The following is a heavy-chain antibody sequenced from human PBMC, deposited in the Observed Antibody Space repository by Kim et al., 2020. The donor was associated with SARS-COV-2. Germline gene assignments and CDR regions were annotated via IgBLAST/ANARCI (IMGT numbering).Heavy chain of an antibody. J-gene: IGHJ5*02. CDR2: IYYSGST. CDR3: ARDVVEGVWFDP. CDR1: GGSISSYY. Sequence: SETLSLTCTVSGGSISSYYWSWIRQPPGKGLEWIGYIYYSGSTNYNPSLKSRVTISVDTSKNRFSLKLSSVTAADTAVYYCARDVVEGVWFDPWGQGTLVTVSS. V-gene: IGHV4-59*13. D-gene: IGHD2-15*01.